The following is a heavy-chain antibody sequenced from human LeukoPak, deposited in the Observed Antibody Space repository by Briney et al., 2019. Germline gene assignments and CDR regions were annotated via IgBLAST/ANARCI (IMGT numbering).Heavy chain of an antibody. CDR3: ARVVDTATAGYYFDY. CDR1: GYSISSGYY. D-gene: IGHD5-18*01. J-gene: IGHJ4*02. Sequence: SETLSLTCAVSGYSISSGYYWGWIRQPPGKGLEWIGSIYHSGSTYYILSLKSRVTISADTSKNQFSLKLSSVTAADTAVYYCARVVDTATAGYYFDYWGPGTLVTVSS. V-gene: IGHV4-38-2*01. CDR2: IYHSGST.